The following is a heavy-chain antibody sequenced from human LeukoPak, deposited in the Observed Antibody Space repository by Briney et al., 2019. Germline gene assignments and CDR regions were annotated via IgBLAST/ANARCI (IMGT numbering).Heavy chain of an antibody. D-gene: IGHD3-22*01. CDR1: GGSVSSGSYY. J-gene: IGHJ4*02. V-gene: IGHV4-61*01. CDR2: IYYSGST. CDR3: ARASYYYDSSSPYFDY. Sequence: PSETPSLTCTVSGGSVSSGSYYWSWIRQPPGKGLEWIGYIYYSGSTNYNPSLKSRVTISVDTSKNQFSLKLSSVTAADTAVYYCARASYYYDSSSPYFDYWGQGTLVTVSS.